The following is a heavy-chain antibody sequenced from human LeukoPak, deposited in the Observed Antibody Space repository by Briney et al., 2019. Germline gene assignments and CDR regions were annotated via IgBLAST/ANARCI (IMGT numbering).Heavy chain of an antibody. CDR3: ARYISWWDV. V-gene: IGHV3-21*01. D-gene: IGHD6-13*01. CDR1: GFTFNSYS. Sequence: PGGSLRLSCTASGFTFNSYSMNWVRQAPGKGLEWVSSTSSSSSYIYYADSVKGRFTISRDNAKKSLYLQMNRLRAEDTAVYYCARYISWWDVWGKGTTVTISS. CDR2: TSSSSSYI. J-gene: IGHJ6*04.